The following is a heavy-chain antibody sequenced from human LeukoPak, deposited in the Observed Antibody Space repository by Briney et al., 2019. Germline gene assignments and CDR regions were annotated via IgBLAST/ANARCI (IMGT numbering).Heavy chain of an antibody. Sequence: SATLSLTCAVSGGSISSNSYYWGWIRQPPGKGLEWIGSIYYSGSTYYNPSLKSRVTISVDTSKNQFSLKLSSVTAADTAVYYCAQRAHSAYSSSWYVWTGAFDIWGQGTMVTVSS. CDR1: GGSISSNSYY. CDR3: AQRAHSAYSSSWYVWTGAFDI. V-gene: IGHV4-39*01. J-gene: IGHJ3*02. CDR2: IYYSGST. D-gene: IGHD6-13*01.